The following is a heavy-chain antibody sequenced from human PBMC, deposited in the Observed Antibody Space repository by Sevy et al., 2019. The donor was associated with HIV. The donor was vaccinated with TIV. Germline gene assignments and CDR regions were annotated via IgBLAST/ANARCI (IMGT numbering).Heavy chain of an antibody. CDR2: IYYSGNT. J-gene: IGHJ5*02. CDR3: ARLSWYSSGWFWFDP. D-gene: IGHD6-19*01. CDR1: GGSISSSNYY. Sequence: SETLSLTCTVSGGSISSSNYYWGWIRQPPGKGLEWIGSIYYSGNTYYNPSLKSRVTISVDTSKNQFSLKLSSVTAADTAGFYFARLSWYSSGWFWFDPWGHGTLVTVPS. V-gene: IGHV4-39*01.